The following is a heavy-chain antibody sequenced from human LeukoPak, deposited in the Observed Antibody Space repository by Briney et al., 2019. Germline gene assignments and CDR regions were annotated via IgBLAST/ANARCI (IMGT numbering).Heavy chain of an antibody. Sequence: PGGSLRLSCAASGFTFSSYAMSWVRQAPGKGLEWVANIKQDGSEKFYVDSVKGRFTISRDNAENSLYLQMNSLRVEDTAVYYCARIYCSSTNCDRWNAFDIWGQGTMVTGSS. V-gene: IGHV3-7*01. D-gene: IGHD2-2*01. CDR2: IKQDGSEK. CDR3: ARIYCSSTNCDRWNAFDI. CDR1: GFTFSSYA. J-gene: IGHJ3*02.